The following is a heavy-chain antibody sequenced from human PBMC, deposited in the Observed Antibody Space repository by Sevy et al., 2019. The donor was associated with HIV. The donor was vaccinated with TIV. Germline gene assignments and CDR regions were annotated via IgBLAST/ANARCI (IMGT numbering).Heavy chain of an antibody. CDR1: GFIFSNAW. Sequence: GSLRLSCAASGFIFSNAWMNWVRQAPGKGLEWVGRIKSKIEGGTIDYAAPVKGRFTISRDDSKNTLYLQMNSLKTEDTAVYYCTTDSGGGIDYWGQGTLVTVSS. CDR2: IKSKIEGGTI. J-gene: IGHJ4*02. V-gene: IGHV3-15*07. D-gene: IGHD3-16*01. CDR3: TTDSGGGIDY.